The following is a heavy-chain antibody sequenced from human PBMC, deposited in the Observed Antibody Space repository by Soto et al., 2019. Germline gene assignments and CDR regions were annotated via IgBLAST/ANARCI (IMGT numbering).Heavy chain of an antibody. CDR3: ARLAADIVVVVAATDDAFDI. D-gene: IGHD2-15*01. Sequence: GGSLRLSCAASGFTVSSNYMSWVRQAPGKGLEWVSVIYSGGSTYYADSVKGRFTISRDNSKNTLYLQMNSLRAEDTAVYYCARLAADIVVVVAATDDAFDIWGQGTMVTVSS. CDR1: GFTVSSNY. V-gene: IGHV3-53*01. CDR2: IYSGGST. J-gene: IGHJ3*02.